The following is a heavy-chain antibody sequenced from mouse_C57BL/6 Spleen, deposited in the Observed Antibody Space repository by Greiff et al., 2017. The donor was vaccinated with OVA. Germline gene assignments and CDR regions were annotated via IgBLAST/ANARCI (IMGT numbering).Heavy chain of an antibody. D-gene: IGHD2-5*01. J-gene: IGHJ2*01. V-gene: IGHV1-80*01. Sequence: VKLVESGAELVKPGASVKISCKASGYAFSSYWMNWVKQRPGKGLEWIGQIYPGDGDTNYNGKFKGKATLTADKSSSTAYMQLRSLTSEDSAVYSCARSYSNTGGNDFDYWGQGTTLTVSS. CDR3: ARSYSNTGGNDFDY. CDR1: GYAFSSYW. CDR2: IYPGDGDT.